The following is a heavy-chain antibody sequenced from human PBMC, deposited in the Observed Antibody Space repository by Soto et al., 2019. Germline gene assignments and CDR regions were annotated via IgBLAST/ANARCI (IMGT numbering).Heavy chain of an antibody. CDR2: INHSGST. D-gene: IGHD2-21*01. V-gene: IGHV4-34*01. J-gene: IGHJ5*02. CDR3: ASLIRPAYCGGDCYNWFDP. CDR1: GGSFSGYH. Sequence: SETLSLTCAVYGGSFSGYHWSWSRQPPGKGLEWIGEINHSGSTNYNPSLKSRVTISVDTSKNQFSLKLSSVTAADTAVYYCASLIRPAYCGGDCYNWFDPWGQRTLVTVSS.